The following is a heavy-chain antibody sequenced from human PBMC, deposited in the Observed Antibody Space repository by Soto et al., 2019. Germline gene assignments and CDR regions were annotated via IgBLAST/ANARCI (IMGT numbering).Heavy chain of an antibody. V-gene: IGHV4-61*01. CDR3: ARTTYAPNTLRSRDFFDY. CDR1: GGSVSDKTYY. Sequence: QVQLQESGPGLLKPSETLSLTCSVSGGSVSDKTYYWSWIRQPPGKRLEWIGYVYYSGTTNYNPTLKSGVTKSVALSKNRFTLRLSTVTTADTALYYCARTTYAPNTLRSRDFFDYWGQGTLVTVSS. CDR2: VYYSGTT. J-gene: IGHJ4*02. D-gene: IGHD2-8*01.